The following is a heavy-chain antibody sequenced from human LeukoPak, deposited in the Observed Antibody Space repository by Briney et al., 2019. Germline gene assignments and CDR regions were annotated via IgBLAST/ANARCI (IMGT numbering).Heavy chain of an antibody. CDR1: GLTFYNTW. J-gene: IGHJ4*02. D-gene: IGHD5-12*01. CDR2: IKTKGYGGTT. Sequence: GGSLRLSCTVSGLTFYNTWMNWVRRAPGKGLEWVGRIKTKGYGGTTDYAAPIKGRFIISRDDSKNTLFLQMNSLKTEDTAVYYCATGGYDFSYWGQGTLVTVTS. V-gene: IGHV3-15*07. CDR3: ATGGYDFSY.